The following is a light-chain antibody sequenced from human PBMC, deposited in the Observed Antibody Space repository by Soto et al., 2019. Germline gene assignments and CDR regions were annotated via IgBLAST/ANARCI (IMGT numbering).Light chain of an antibody. Sequence: QSALTQPPSASGSPGQSVTISCTGTSGDVGGYNFVSWYQQHPGKAPKFMIYEVSKRPSGVPDRFSGSKSGNTASLTVSGLQAEDEADYYCSSYAGGIKWVFGGGTQLT. J-gene: IGLJ3*02. V-gene: IGLV2-8*01. CDR1: SGDVGGYNF. CDR3: SSYAGGIKWV. CDR2: EVS.